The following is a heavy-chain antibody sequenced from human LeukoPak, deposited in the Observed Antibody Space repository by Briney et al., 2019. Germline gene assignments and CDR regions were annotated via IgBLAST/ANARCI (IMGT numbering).Heavy chain of an antibody. V-gene: IGHV4-34*01. CDR3: ARGLTRWLHLHYFDY. J-gene: IGHJ4*02. Sequence: SETLSLTCAVYGGSFSGYYWSWIRQPPGKGLEWIGEINHSGSTNYNPSLKSRVTISVDTSKNQFSLKLSSVTAADTAVYYCARGLTRWLHLHYFDYWGQGTLVTVSS. CDR2: INHSGST. CDR1: GGSFSGYY. D-gene: IGHD5-24*01.